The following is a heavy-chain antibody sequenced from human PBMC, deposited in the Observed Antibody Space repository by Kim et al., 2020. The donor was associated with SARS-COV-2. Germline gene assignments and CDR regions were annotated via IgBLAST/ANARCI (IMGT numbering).Heavy chain of an antibody. CDR3: ARRRTPGGSLDQ. Sequence: EYAESVKSRISVNPDTSKNQFSLHLNSVTPEDTAVYYCARRRTPGGSLDQWGQGTLVTVSS. J-gene: IGHJ4*02. D-gene: IGHD3-10*01. V-gene: IGHV6-1*01.